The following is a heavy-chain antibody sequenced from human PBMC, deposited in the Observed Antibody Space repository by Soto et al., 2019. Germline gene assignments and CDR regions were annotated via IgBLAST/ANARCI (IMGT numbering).Heavy chain of an antibody. CDR1: GFSLSTSGVG. V-gene: IGHV2-5*02. Sequence: QITLKESGPTLVKPTQTLTLTCTFSGFSLSTSGVGVGWIRQPPGKALEWLALIYWDDDKRYSPSLKSRLTIXKXXSKNQVVLTMTNMDPVDTATYYCAHRQYGDYPIRHWGQGTLVTVSS. J-gene: IGHJ1*01. D-gene: IGHD4-17*01. CDR2: IYWDDDK. CDR3: AHRQYGDYPIRH.